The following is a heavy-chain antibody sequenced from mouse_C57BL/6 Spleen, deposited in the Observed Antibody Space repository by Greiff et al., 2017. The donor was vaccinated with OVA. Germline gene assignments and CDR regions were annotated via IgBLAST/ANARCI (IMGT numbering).Heavy chain of an antibody. V-gene: IGHV1-81*01. CDR1: GYTFTSYG. Sequence: VQLQQSGAELARPGASVKLSCKASGYTFTSYGISWVKQRTGQGLEWIGEIYPRSGNTYYNEKFKGKATLTADKSSSTAYMELRSLTSEDSAVDFCARNYGSSYGDYWGQGTTLTVSS. J-gene: IGHJ2*01. CDR2: IYPRSGNT. D-gene: IGHD1-1*01. CDR3: ARNYGSSYGDY.